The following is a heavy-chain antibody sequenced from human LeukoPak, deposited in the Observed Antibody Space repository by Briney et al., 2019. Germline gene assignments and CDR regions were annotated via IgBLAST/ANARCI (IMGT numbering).Heavy chain of an antibody. Sequence: GASVKVSCKASGYTFTSYDINWVRQATGQGLEWMGWMNPNSGNTGYAQKFQGRVTMTRNTSISTAYMELSSLRSEDTAVYYCARVGAGAGNPTRRGGAYVFNIGGKGTMVTF. D-gene: IGHD1-1*01. CDR1: GYTFTSYD. V-gene: IGHV1-8*01. CDR3: ARVGAGAGNPTRRGGAYVFNI. J-gene: IGHJ3*02. CDR2: MNPNSGNT.